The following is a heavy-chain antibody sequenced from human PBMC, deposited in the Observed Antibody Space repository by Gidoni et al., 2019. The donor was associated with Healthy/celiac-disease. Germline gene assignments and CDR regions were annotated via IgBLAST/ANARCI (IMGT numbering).Heavy chain of an antibody. V-gene: IGHV3-23*01. CDR2: ISGSGGST. J-gene: IGHJ4*02. CDR3: AKLLAMVRGVISY. CDR1: GFTFRSYA. Sequence: EVQLLESGGGLVQPGGSLRLSCAASGFTFRSYAMSWVRQAPGKGLEWVSAISGSGGSTYYADSVKGRFTISRDNSKNTLYLQMNSLRAEDTAVYYCAKLLAMVRGVISYWGQGTLVTVSS. D-gene: IGHD3-10*01.